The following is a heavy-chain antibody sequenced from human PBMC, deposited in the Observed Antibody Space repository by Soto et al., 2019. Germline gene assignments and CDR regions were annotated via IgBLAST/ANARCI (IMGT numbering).Heavy chain of an antibody. CDR2: INPNNGNT. D-gene: IGHD6-19*01. V-gene: IGHV1-2*02. CDR1: GYSFTGYN. J-gene: IGHJ4*02. Sequence: ASVKVSCKASGYSFTGYNMHWVRQAPGQGLEWMGWINPNNGNTDFAQKFQGRVTMIRDTSISTAYMELSRLRSDDTAMYYCARVRVASGWYNSPDYWGQGTLVTVSS. CDR3: ARVRVASGWYNSPDY.